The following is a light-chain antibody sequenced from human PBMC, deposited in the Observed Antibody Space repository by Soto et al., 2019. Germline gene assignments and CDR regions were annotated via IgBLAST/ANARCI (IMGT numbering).Light chain of an antibody. CDR3: LVSCNGHWV. V-gene: IGLV7-46*01. Sequence: QAVVTQEPSLTVSPGGTVTLTCGSSIGPVTSGPFPYWFQQKPGQAPRTLIYGATNRHSWTPARFSGSLVGGKAALTLSGAQPEDEADYYCLVSCNGHWVFGGGTKVTVL. CDR2: GAT. J-gene: IGLJ3*02. CDR1: IGPVTSGPF.